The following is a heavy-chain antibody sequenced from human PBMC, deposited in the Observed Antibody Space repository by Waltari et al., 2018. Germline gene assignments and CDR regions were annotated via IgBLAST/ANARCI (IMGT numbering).Heavy chain of an antibody. CDR3: AREFGVLDYYYGMDV. D-gene: IGHD5-12*01. Sequence: EVQLVESGGGLVQPGGSLRLSCAASGFSFRSYWMHWVRQAPGKGLVWVSRVNTEGSNTNYADSVKGRFTSSRDNAKNTLFLQMNSLRAEDTAVYYCAREFGVLDYYYGMDVWGQGTTVTVSS. CDR2: VNTEGSNT. V-gene: IGHV3-74*01. J-gene: IGHJ6*02. CDR1: GFSFRSYW.